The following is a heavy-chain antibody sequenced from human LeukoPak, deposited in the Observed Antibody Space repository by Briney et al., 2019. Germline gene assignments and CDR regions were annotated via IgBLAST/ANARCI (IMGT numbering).Heavy chain of an antibody. CDR1: GFTFSNAW. D-gene: IGHD4-11*01. Sequence: GSLRLSCAASGFTFSNAWMSWVRQAPGKGLEWIGSIYYSGSTYYNPSLKSRVTISVDTSKNQFSLKLSSVTAADTAVYYCAGDYSNCFPDWGQGTLVTVSS. CDR3: AGDYSNCFPD. J-gene: IGHJ4*02. V-gene: IGHV4-4*02. CDR2: IYYSGST.